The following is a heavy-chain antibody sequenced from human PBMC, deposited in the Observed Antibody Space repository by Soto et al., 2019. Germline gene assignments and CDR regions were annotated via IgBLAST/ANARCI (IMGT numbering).Heavy chain of an antibody. V-gene: IGHV4-59*01. J-gene: IGHJ6*02. D-gene: IGHD3-16*01. CDR3: ARAMGDWGTYYYYYGMDV. CDR2: VYYSGAT. CDR1: GDSMTNNY. Sequence: SETLSLTCTVSGDSMTNNYWGWIRQPPGKGLEWLRYVYYSGATNSNPSLKSRVSMSPDPSRNQFSLKLTSVTAADTAVYYCARAMGDWGTYYYYYGMDVWGQGTMVTVSS.